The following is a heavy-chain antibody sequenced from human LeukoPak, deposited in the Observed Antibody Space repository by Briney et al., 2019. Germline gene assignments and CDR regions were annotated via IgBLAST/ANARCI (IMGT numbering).Heavy chain of an antibody. CDR3: ARDYGEGGYYFDY. D-gene: IGHD4-17*01. J-gene: IGHJ4*02. V-gene: IGHV3-74*01. Sequence: PGGSLRLSCAASGFTFSSYSMNWVRQAPGKGVGWLSRISSDGSSTNYADSVKGRFTISRDNSKNTLYLQMNSLRAEDTAVYYCARDYGEGGYYFDYWGQGTLVTVSS. CDR1: GFTFSSYS. CDR2: ISSDGSST.